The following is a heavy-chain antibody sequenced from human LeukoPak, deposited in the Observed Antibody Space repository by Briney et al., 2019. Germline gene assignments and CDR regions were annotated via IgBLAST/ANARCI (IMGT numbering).Heavy chain of an antibody. CDR1: GFTFGRYS. V-gene: IGHV3-21*01. CDR3: ASLHDIVVIPDATIDY. D-gene: IGHD2-2*01. J-gene: IGHJ4*02. CDR2: ISSSSTYI. Sequence: GGSLRLSCTASGFTFGRYSMNWVRQAPGKGLEWVSCISSSSTYIYYADSVKGRFTISRDNAKNSLYLQMNSLRAEDTAVYYCASLHDIVVIPDATIDYRGQGTLVTVSS.